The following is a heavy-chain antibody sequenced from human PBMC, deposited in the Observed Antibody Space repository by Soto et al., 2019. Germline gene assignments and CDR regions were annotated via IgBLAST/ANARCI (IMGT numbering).Heavy chain of an antibody. V-gene: IGHV3-23*01. CDR2: ITGSAYST. CDR1: GFTFNSYA. D-gene: IGHD3-16*01. CDR3: AKPIPFAGGKYFDC. Sequence: EVQLLESGGGLVQPGGSLRLSCAASGFTFNSYALSWVRQAPGKGLEWGSGITGSAYSTYYADSVKGRFTISRDNSKNTLYLQMNSLRAEDTAVYYCAKPIPFAGGKYFDCWGQGTLVTVSS. J-gene: IGHJ4*02.